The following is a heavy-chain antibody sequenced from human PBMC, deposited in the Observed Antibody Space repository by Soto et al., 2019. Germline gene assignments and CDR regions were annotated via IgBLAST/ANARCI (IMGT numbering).Heavy chain of an antibody. Sequence: SETLSLTCAVYGGSFSGYYWSWIRQPPGKGLEWIGEINHSGSTNYNPSLKSRVTISVDTSKNQFSLKLSSVTAADTAVYYCARGLVVVATVNYFDYWGQGTLVTVS. CDR1: GGSFSGYY. CDR3: ARGLVVVATVNYFDY. CDR2: INHSGST. V-gene: IGHV4-34*01. J-gene: IGHJ4*02. D-gene: IGHD5-12*01.